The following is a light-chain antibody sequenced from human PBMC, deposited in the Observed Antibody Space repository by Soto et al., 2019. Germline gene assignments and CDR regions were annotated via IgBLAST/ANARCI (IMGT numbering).Light chain of an antibody. CDR3: QSYTSNSVV. V-gene: IGLV2-14*03. CDR1: SSDVGGHNY. J-gene: IGLJ2*01. CDR2: DVS. Sequence: QSALTQPASVSGSPGQSIIISCTGTSSDVGGHNYVSWCQHHPGKAPKLIIYDVSNRPSGVSIRFSGSKSGNTASLTISGLQAEDEADYYCQSYTSNSVVFGGGTKLTVL.